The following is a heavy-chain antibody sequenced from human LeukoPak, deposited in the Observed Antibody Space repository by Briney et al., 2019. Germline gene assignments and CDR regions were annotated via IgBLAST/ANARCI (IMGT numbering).Heavy chain of an antibody. CDR1: GFTFSDYN. CDR2: MSRSGDII. CDR3: ARARDYDFWSGILDY. Sequence: GGSLRLSCAASGFTFSDYNMNWVRQVPGKGLESVSYMSRSGDIIYYADSVKGRFTISRDNAKNSLYLQMNSLRAEDTAVYYCARARDYDFWSGILDYWGQGTLVTVSS. J-gene: IGHJ4*02. V-gene: IGHV3-48*01. D-gene: IGHD3-3*01.